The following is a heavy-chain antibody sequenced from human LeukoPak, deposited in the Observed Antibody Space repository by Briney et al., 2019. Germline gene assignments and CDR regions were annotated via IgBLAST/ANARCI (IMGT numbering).Heavy chain of an antibody. CDR2: IYSGGST. Sequence: GGSLRLSCAASGFTVSSNYMSWVRQAPGKGLEWVSVIYSGGSTYYADSVKGRFTISRDNAKNSLYLQMNSLRAEDTAVYYCASSMIGYYFDYWGQGTLVTVSS. V-gene: IGHV3-66*01. CDR3: ASSMIGYYFDY. D-gene: IGHD3-10*02. J-gene: IGHJ4*02. CDR1: GFTVSSNY.